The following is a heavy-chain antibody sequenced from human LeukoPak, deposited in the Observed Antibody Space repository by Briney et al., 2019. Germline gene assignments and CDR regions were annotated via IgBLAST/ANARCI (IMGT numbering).Heavy chain of an antibody. D-gene: IGHD2-21*02. CDR2: INLSGST. J-gene: IGHJ4*02. Sequence: SETLSLTCAVYGGSFSFYYWSWIRQPPEKGLEWIGEINLSGSTNYNPSLKSRVTISIDTSKNQFSLKLSSVTAADTAVYYCARGGFYCGDDCYYWGQGTLATVSS. CDR1: GGSFSFYY. V-gene: IGHV4-34*01. CDR3: ARGGFYCGDDCYY.